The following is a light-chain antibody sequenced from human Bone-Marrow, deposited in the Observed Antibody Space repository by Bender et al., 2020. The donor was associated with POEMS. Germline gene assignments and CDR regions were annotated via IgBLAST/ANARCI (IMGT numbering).Light chain of an antibody. CDR1: NIGSKG. V-gene: IGLV3-21*02. J-gene: IGLJ2*01. CDR2: DDR. Sequence: SYVLTQPPSVSVAPGETARLTCESNNIGSKGVHWYQQKPGQAPMLVVQDDRDQPSGIPERFSGSNSASTATLTISRVEAGDEADYYCQVWDTPSFHVVFGGGTKLTVL. CDR3: QVWDTPSFHVV.